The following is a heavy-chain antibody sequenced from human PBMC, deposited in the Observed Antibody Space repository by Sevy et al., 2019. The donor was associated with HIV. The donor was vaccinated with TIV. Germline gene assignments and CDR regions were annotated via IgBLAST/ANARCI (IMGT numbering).Heavy chain of an antibody. CDR1: GFTLSSYS. CDR2: ISGISNHI. J-gene: IGHJ3*02. V-gene: IGHV3-21*01. D-gene: IGHD2-2*02. Sequence: GGSLRLSCAASGFTLSSYSMNWVRQAPGKGLEWVSSISGISNHIYYADSMKGRFTVSRDNARNSLYLQMNSLRAEDTAVYYCARNNCSIANCYMGDVFDIWGQGTMVTVSS. CDR3: ARNNCSIANCYMGDVFDI.